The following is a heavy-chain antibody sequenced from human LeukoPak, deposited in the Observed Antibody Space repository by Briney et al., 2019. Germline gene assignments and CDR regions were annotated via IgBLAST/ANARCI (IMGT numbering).Heavy chain of an antibody. D-gene: IGHD3-16*02. CDR3: AKDHYDYIGGTYRDFDY. J-gene: IGHJ4*02. V-gene: IGHV3-23*01. CDR2: ISGSGEFT. Sequence: GGSLRLSCAASGFMFSSYAMTWVRQAPGKGLEWVSSISGSGEFTDYADSVKGRFTISRDNSKNTLYLQMNSLRAEDTAVYYCAKDHYDYIGGTYRDFDYWGQGTLVTVSS. CDR1: GFMFSSYA.